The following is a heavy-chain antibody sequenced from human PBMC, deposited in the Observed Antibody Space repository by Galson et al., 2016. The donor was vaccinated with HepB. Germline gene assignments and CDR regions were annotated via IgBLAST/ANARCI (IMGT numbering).Heavy chain of an antibody. CDR3: ARDQEYSGGSRWGAFDI. J-gene: IGHJ3*02. CDR2: INPGGGST. V-gene: IGHV1-46*03. Sequence: SVKVSCKASGYTFTSFYMHWVRQAPGQGLEWMGIINPGGGSTSYAQKFQGRVTMTRDTSTSTVYMELSSLRSEDTALYYCARDQEYSGGSRWGAFDIWGQGTMVTVSS. CDR1: GYTFTSFY. D-gene: IGHD6-19*01.